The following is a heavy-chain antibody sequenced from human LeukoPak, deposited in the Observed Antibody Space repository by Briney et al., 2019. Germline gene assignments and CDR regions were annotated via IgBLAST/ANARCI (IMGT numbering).Heavy chain of an antibody. V-gene: IGHV4-30-4*08. CDR2: INHSGST. CDR3: ARGPKRGYYGSGSFDY. D-gene: IGHD3-10*01. CDR1: GGSISSGDYY. J-gene: IGHJ4*02. Sequence: PSQTLSLTCTVSGGSISSGDYYWSWIRQPPGKGLEWVGEINHSGSTNYNPSLKSRVTISVDTSKNQFSLKLSSVTAADTAVYYCARGPKRGYYGSGSFDYWGQGTLVTVSS.